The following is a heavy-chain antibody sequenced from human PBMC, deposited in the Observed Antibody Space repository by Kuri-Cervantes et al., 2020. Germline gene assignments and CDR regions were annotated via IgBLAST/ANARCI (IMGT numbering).Heavy chain of an antibody. CDR1: GFTFSDYY. Sequence: GESLKISCAVSGFTFSDYYMSWVRQASGKGLEWVGNINQDGSVTHFVDSVKGRFTISRDNAKNSLFLQVNSLRADDTAVYYCVRDGRCSGSHDNWGQGTLVTVSS. CDR3: VRDGRCSGSHDN. CDR2: INQDGSVT. D-gene: IGHD3-10*02. V-gene: IGHV3-7*01. J-gene: IGHJ4*02.